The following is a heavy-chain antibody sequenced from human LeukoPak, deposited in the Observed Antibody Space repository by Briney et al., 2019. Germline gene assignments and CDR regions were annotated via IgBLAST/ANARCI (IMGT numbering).Heavy chain of an antibody. Sequence: PGGSLRLSCAASGFTFSSYAMSWVRQAPGKGLEWVSAINGSGGNTNHADSVKGRFTISRDNSKNTLYLQMNSLRAEDTAVYYCAKGGGIAAVTMYYLDYWGQGTLVTVSP. CDR3: AKGGGIAAVTMYYLDY. CDR1: GFTFSSYA. CDR2: INGSGGNT. V-gene: IGHV3-23*01. D-gene: IGHD6-13*01. J-gene: IGHJ4*02.